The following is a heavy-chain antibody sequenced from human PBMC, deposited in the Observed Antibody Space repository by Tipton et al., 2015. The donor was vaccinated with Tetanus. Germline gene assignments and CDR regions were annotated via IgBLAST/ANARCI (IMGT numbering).Heavy chain of an antibody. V-gene: IGHV4-34*01. CDR1: GGSFSDFY. J-gene: IGHJ4*02. Sequence: TLSLTCAVSGGSFSDFYWSWIRQVPGQGLVWIGEINHSGTANENPSLKSRVTMSVDTSNKQFSLSLDSVTAADTAVYYCARDASRYTYGSNYFDYWGQGTLVTVSS. CDR3: ARDASRYTYGSNYFDY. D-gene: IGHD5-18*01. CDR2: INHSGTA.